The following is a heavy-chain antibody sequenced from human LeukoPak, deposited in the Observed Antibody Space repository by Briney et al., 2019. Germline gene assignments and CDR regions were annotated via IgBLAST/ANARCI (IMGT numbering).Heavy chain of an antibody. D-gene: IGHD2-2*01. CDR2: ISYDGSNK. CDR1: GFTFSSYA. J-gene: IGHJ4*02. Sequence: GSLRLSCAASGFTFSSYAMHWVRQAPGKGLEWVAVISYDGSNKYYADSVKGRFTISRDNSKNTLYLQMNSLRAEDTAVYYCARVRVPAASGYWGQGTLVTVSS. CDR3: ARVRVPAASGY. V-gene: IGHV3-30*01.